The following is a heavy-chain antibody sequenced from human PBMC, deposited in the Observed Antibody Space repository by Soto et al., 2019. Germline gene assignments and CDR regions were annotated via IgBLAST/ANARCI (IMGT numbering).Heavy chain of an antibody. J-gene: IGHJ3*02. V-gene: IGHV1-18*01. CDR1: GYTFTIYG. CDR2: ISAYNGNT. Sequence: ASVTVSCKASGYTFTIYGISLVRQAPGQGLEWMGWISAYNGNTNYAQKLQGRVTMTTDTSTSTAYMELRSLRSDDTAVYYCARGDSSGYYFAFDIWGRGTMVTVSS. D-gene: IGHD3-22*01. CDR3: ARGDSSGYYFAFDI.